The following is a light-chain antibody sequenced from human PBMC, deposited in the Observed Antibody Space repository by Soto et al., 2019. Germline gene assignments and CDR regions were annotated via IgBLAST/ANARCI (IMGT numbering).Light chain of an antibody. J-gene: IGKJ4*01. CDR2: GAS. CDR1: QSVGSD. V-gene: IGKV3D-15*01. Sequence: EIVMTQSPATLSVSPGERATLSCRASQSVGSDLAWYQQKPGQAPRLLIYGASSRATGIPDRFSGSGSGTEFTLTINSLQSEDFAVYYCQPYNNWPLTFGGGTKVDIK. CDR3: QPYNNWPLT.